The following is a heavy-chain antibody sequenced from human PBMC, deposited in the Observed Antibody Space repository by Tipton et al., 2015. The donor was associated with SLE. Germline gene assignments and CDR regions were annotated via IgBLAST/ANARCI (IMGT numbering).Heavy chain of an antibody. CDR1: GGSISSNY. J-gene: IGHJ6*02. Sequence: TLSLTCSVSGGSISSNYWIWIRQPPGKGLEWIGYISDGGGTNHNPSLKSRVTISIDPSKNQFSLKLTSVAAAGTAVYYCARGAVTWRGAVYGVDVWGQGTTVTVSS. D-gene: IGHD4-17*01. CDR2: ISDGGGT. V-gene: IGHV4-59*08. CDR3: ARGAVTWRGAVYGVDV.